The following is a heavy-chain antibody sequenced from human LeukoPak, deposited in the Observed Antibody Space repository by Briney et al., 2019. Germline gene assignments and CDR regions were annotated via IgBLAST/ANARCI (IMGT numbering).Heavy chain of an antibody. D-gene: IGHD4-17*01. CDR3: ARGPTDEYFQH. CDR2: IYYSGST. V-gene: IGHV4-59*01. CDR1: GGSISSYY. Sequence: SETLSLTCTVSGGSISSYYWSWIRQPPGKGLEWIGYIYYSGSTNYNPSLKGRVTISVDTSKNQFSLKLSSVTAADTAVYYCARGPTDEYFQHWGQGTLVTVSS. J-gene: IGHJ1*01.